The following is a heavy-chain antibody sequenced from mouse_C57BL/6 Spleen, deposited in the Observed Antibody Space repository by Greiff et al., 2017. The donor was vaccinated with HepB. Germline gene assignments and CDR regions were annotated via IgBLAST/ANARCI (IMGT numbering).Heavy chain of an antibody. CDR3: ARGGYGSKYYFDY. J-gene: IGHJ2*01. Sequence: VKVVESGAELARPGASVKLSCKASGYTFTSYGISWVKQRTGQGLEWIGEIYPRSGNTYYNEKFKGKATLTADKSSSTAYMELRSLTSEDSAVYFCARGGYGSKYYFDYWGQGTTLTVSS. D-gene: IGHD1-1*01. CDR2: IYPRSGNT. CDR1: GYTFTSYG. V-gene: IGHV1-81*01.